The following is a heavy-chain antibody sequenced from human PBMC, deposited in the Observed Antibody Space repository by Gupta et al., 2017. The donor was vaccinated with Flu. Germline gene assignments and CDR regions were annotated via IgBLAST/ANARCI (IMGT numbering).Heavy chain of an antibody. CDR1: GGSISSGGYY. Sequence: QVQLQESGPGLVKPSQTLSLTCTVSGGSISSGGYYWSWIRQHPGKGLEWIGYIYYSGSTYYTPSLKRRGTISVDTSKNQFSRKLSSVTAAETAVYDCARGEYVVGSGDYLASFDYWGQGTLVTVSS. CDR2: IYYSGST. D-gene: IGHD3-3*01. V-gene: IGHV4-31*03. CDR3: ARGEYVVGSGDYLASFDY. J-gene: IGHJ4*02.